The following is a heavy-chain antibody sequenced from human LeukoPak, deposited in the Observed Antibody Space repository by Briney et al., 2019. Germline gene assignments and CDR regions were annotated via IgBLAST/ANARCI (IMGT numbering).Heavy chain of an antibody. CDR1: ELTFSTYW. V-gene: IGHV3-7*01. Sequence: GGSLRLSCAASELTFSTYWMSWDRQAPGKGLEWVANIKQDGSEKYYVDSVKGRFTISRDNAKNSLYLQMNSLRAEDTAVYYCARGSRTYYYDSSGYYWGQGTLVTVSS. D-gene: IGHD3-22*01. CDR2: IKQDGSEK. J-gene: IGHJ4*02. CDR3: ARGSRTYYYDSSGYY.